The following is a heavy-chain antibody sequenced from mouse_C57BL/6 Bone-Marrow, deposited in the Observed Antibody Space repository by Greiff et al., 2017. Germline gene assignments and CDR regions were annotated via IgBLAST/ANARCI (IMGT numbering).Heavy chain of an antibody. Sequence: EVQLQQSGPELVKPGASVKMSCKASGYTFPDYNMHWVKQSHGKSLEWIGYINPNNGGTSYNQKFKGKATLTVNKSSSTAYMELRSLTSEDSAVYYCARERFYYYGFAYWGQGTLVTVSA. CDR1: GYTFPDYN. CDR3: ARERFYYYGFAY. J-gene: IGHJ3*01. D-gene: IGHD1-1*01. CDR2: INPNNGGT. V-gene: IGHV1-22*01.